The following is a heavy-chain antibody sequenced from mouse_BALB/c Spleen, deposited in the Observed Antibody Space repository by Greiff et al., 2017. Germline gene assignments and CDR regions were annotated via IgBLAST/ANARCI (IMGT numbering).Heavy chain of an antibody. Sequence: LQQSGSELVRPGASVTLSCKASGYTFTSYWMHWVQQRPGQGLEWIGNIYPGSGSTNYDEKFKSKATLTVDTSSSTAYMQLSSLTSEDSAVYYCTREGSRRMDYWGQGTSVTVSS. V-gene: IGHV1S22*01. J-gene: IGHJ4*01. CDR1: GYTFTSYW. CDR2: IYPGSGST. CDR3: TREGSRRMDY.